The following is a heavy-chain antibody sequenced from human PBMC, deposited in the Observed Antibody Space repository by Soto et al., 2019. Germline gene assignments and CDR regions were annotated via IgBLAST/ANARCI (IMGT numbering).Heavy chain of an antibody. CDR3: TRLRYYYDSSGPVRGAFDI. CDR1: GFTFSGSA. Sequence: GGSLRLSCAASGFTFSGSAMHWVRQASGKGLEWVGRIRSKANSYATAYAASVKGRFTISRDDSKNTAYLQMNSLKTEDTAVYYCTRLRYYYDSSGPVRGAFDIWGQGTMVTVSS. D-gene: IGHD3-22*01. V-gene: IGHV3-73*01. J-gene: IGHJ3*02. CDR2: IRSKANSYAT.